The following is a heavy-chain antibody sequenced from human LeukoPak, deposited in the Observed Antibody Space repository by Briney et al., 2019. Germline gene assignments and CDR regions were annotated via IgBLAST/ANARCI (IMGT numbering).Heavy chain of an antibody. D-gene: IGHD2-2*01. CDR1: GFTFSSYG. Sequence: GGSLRLSCAASGFTFSSYGMHWVRQAPGKGLEWVAFIRYDGSNKYYADSVKGRFTISRDNSKNTLYLQMNSLRAEDTAVYYCAKDRYIVVVPAAIGGFDYWGQGTLVTVPS. CDR2: IRYDGSNK. J-gene: IGHJ4*02. V-gene: IGHV3-30*02. CDR3: AKDRYIVVVPAAIGGFDY.